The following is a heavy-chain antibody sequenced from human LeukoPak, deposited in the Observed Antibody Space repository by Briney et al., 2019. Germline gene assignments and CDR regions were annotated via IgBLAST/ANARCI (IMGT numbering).Heavy chain of an antibody. D-gene: IGHD7-27*01. CDR3: ARDIKWGQNLDY. CDR2: ISFDSRTK. Sequence: GGSLRLSCAASGLTFSTYALHWVRQASGRGREGGAAISFDSRTKYYTDSVKGRFTISRDNSKNTLDLQRNSLRVEDTAVYYWARDIKWGQNLDYWGQGTLVTVPS. J-gene: IGHJ4*02. V-gene: IGHV3-30*04. CDR1: GLTFSTYA.